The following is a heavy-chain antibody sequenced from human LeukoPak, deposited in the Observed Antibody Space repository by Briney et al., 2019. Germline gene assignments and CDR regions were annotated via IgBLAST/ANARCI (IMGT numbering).Heavy chain of an antibody. CDR2: IYHSGNT. CDR3: ARRSPGGYDP. V-gene: IGHV4-39*07. J-gene: IGHJ5*02. CDR1: GGSISSSSYY. D-gene: IGHD1-14*01. Sequence: SQTLSLTCTVSGGSISSSSYYWGWVRQPPGKGLVWIGGIYHSGNTNYHPSLASRLTISVDKSKNQFSLKLSSVSAADTAVYYCARRSPGGYDPWGQGTLVTVAS.